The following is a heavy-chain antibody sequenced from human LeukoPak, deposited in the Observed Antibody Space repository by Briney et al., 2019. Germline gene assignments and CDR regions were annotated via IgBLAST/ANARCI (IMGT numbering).Heavy chain of an antibody. Sequence: PGGSLRLSCAASGFTFSSYGMHWVRQAPGKGLEWVAVISYDGSNKYYADSVKGRFTISRDNSKNTLYLQMNSLRAEDTAVYYCAKEGLEMATITSYYYYGMDVWGQGTTVTVSS. CDR2: ISYDGSNK. CDR3: AKEGLEMATITSYYYYGMDV. CDR1: GFTFSSYG. V-gene: IGHV3-30*18. D-gene: IGHD5-24*01. J-gene: IGHJ6*02.